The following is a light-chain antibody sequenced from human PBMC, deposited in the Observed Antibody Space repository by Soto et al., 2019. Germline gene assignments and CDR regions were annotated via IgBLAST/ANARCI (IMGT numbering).Light chain of an antibody. Sequence: QSVLTQSPSASGPPGQRVVISCSGSDSNIGSNVVNWYQQSPGTAPKLLIYTYNRRPSGVPDRFSGSKSGTSASLVISGLQSEDEADYYCATWDDRLRGYVFGTGTKVTVL. V-gene: IGLV1-44*01. CDR3: ATWDDRLRGYV. J-gene: IGLJ1*01. CDR1: DSNIGSNV. CDR2: TYN.